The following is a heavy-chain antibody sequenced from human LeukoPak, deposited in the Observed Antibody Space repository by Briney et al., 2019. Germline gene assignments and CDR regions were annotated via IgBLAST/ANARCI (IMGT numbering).Heavy chain of an antibody. Sequence: GGSLRLSCAASGFTFDDYGMSWVCQAPGKGLEWVSGINWNGGGTGYGDSVKGRFTISRDNAKNSLYLQMNSLRAEDTALYHCARGWVSSSSIPYFDYWGQGTLVTVSS. CDR3: ARGWVSSSSIPYFDY. V-gene: IGHV3-20*01. CDR1: GFTFDDYG. J-gene: IGHJ4*02. CDR2: INWNGGGT. D-gene: IGHD6-6*01.